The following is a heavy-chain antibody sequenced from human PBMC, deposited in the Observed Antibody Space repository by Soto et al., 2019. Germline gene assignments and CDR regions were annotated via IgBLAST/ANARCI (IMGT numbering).Heavy chain of an antibody. Sequence: QITLKEAGPTLVKPTQTLTLTCTFSGFSLSTSGVGVGWIRQPPGKALEWLALVYWSDDKRYSPSLNNRLTIPKNTSTNQVVLTMTNMDPAHTATYFCAHFRGRTGSPYDRPFNYWGQGTLVTVSS. D-gene: IGHD6-6*01. J-gene: IGHJ4*02. CDR3: AHFRGRTGSPYDRPFNY. CDR2: VYWSDDK. V-gene: IGHV2-5*01. CDR1: GFSLSTSGVG.